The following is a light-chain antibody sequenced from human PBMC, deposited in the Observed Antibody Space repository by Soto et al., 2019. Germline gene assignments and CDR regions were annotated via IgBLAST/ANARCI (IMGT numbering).Light chain of an antibody. CDR2: DTS. V-gene: IGKV3-11*01. Sequence: EIVLTQSPANLSLSPGERATLSCRASQSVSTYLAWYQQKPGQAPRLLIYDTSNRATGIPARFSGSGSGTDFTLTISSLESEDFAVYYCQQRSNWPPLTFGGGTKVEIK. CDR1: QSVSTY. J-gene: IGKJ4*01. CDR3: QQRSNWPPLT.